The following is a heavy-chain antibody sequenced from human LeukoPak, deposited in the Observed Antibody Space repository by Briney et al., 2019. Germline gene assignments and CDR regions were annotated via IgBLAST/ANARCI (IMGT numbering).Heavy chain of an antibody. Sequence: GGSLRLSCAASGFTFSSYSMNWVRQAPGKGLEWVSSISSSSYIYYADSVKGRFTISRDNAKNSLYLQMNSLRAEDTAVYYCASRCIAAAGTHYYYGMDVWGQGTTVTVSS. CDR1: GFTFSSYS. D-gene: IGHD6-13*01. J-gene: IGHJ6*02. CDR2: ISSSSYI. CDR3: ASRCIAAAGTHYYYGMDV. V-gene: IGHV3-21*01.